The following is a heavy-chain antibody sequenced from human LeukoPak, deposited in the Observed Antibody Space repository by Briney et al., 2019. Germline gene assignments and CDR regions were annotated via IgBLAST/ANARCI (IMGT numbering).Heavy chain of an antibody. Sequence: ASVKVSCKASGYTFTGYYMHWVRQVPGQGLEWMGWINPNSGGTNYAQKFQGRVTMTRDTSINTAYMELRRLRSDDTAGYYCAINPDSSGGGSDWFFDLWGRGTLVTVS. CDR1: GYTFTGYY. CDR2: INPNSGGT. D-gene: IGHD3-22*01. J-gene: IGHJ2*01. CDR3: AINPDSSGGGSDWFFDL. V-gene: IGHV1-2*02.